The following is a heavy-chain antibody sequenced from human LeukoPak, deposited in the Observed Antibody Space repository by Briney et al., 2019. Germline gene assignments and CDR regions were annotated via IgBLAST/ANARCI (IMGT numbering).Heavy chain of an antibody. CDR3: ARVKTYSGNYYFDY. Sequence: GGSLRLSCAASGFTFDDYGMSWVRQAPGKGLEWVSGINWNGGSTGYTDSVKGRFTISRDNAKKSLYLQMNSLRAEDTAVYYCARVKTYSGNYYFDYWGQGTLVTVSS. CDR1: GFTFDDYG. D-gene: IGHD1-26*01. J-gene: IGHJ4*02. CDR2: INWNGGST. V-gene: IGHV3-20*04.